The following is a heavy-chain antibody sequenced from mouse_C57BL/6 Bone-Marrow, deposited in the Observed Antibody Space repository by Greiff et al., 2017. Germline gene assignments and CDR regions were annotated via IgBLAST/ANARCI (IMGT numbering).Heavy chain of an antibody. CDR3: ARGGNYGGYYFDK. CDR1: GYTFTTYP. Sequence: VMLVESGAELVQPGASVKMSCQASGYTFTTYPIEWMKQNHGKSLEWIGNFHPYNDDTKYNEKFKGKATLTVEKSSSTVYLELSRLTSDDSAVYYCARGGNYGGYYFDKWGQGTTLTVSS. D-gene: IGHD2-1*01. V-gene: IGHV1-47*01. CDR2: FHPYNDDT. J-gene: IGHJ2*01.